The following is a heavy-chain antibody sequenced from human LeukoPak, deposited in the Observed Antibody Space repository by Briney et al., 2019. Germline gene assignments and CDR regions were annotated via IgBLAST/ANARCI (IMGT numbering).Heavy chain of an antibody. CDR3: ARNGGHNQEH. CDR2: FSHSGIT. J-gene: IGHJ4*02. Sequence: SETLSLTCAVSGAFITNSHWWSWVRQPPGKGLEWIGEFSHSGITNFNPSLKSRVTISVDKSRNQFSLNLISVTAADTAVYFCARNGGHNQEHWGQGTLVTVSS. CDR1: GAFITNSHW. D-gene: IGHD1-1*01. V-gene: IGHV4-4*02.